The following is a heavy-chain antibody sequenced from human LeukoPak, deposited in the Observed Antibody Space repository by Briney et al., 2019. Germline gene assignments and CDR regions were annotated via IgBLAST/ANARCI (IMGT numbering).Heavy chain of an antibody. V-gene: IGHV4-39*01. CDR3: ARQLRGAFDI. Sequence: SETLSLTCTVSGGSISSSSYYWGWIRQPPGKGLEWIGSIYYSGSTYYNPSLKSRVTISVDTSKNQFSLKLSSATAADTAVYYCARQLRGAFDIWGQGTMVTVSS. D-gene: IGHD4-17*01. CDR2: IYYSGST. J-gene: IGHJ3*02. CDR1: GGSISSSSYY.